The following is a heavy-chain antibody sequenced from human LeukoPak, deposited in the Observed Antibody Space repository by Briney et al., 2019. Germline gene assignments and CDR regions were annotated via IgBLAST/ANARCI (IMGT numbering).Heavy chain of an antibody. V-gene: IGHV1-2*02. J-gene: IGHJ5*02. Sequence: GASVKVSCKASGYTFTGYYMHWVRQAPGQGLEWMGWINPNSGGTNYAQKFQGRVTMTRETSISTAYMELSRLRSDDTAVYYCARASYGGSQGEYNWFDPWGQGTLVTVSS. D-gene: IGHD4-23*01. CDR1: GYTFTGYY. CDR3: ARASYGGSQGEYNWFDP. CDR2: INPNSGGT.